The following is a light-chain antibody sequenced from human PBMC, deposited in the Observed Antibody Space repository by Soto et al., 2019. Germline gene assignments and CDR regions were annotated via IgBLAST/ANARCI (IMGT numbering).Light chain of an antibody. CDR3: AAWDDSLNGEM. Sequence: QPVLTQPPSASGTPGQRVTISCSGSSSNIGSNAVKWYQQLPGTAPKLLIYNNSQRPSGVPDRFSGSKSGTSASLAISGLQSDDEADYYCAAWDDSLNGEMFGGGTKLTV. V-gene: IGLV1-44*01. J-gene: IGLJ3*02. CDR2: NNS. CDR1: SSNIGSNA.